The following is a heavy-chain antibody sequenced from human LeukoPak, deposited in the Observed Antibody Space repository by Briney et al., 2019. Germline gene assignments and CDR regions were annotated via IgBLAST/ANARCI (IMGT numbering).Heavy chain of an antibody. CDR3: ARGPITGTTSFLFDY. D-gene: IGHD1-7*01. Sequence: ASVKVSCKASGGTFSSYTISWVRQAPGQGLEWMGGIIPVFGTANYAQKLQGRVTMTTDTSTSTAYMELRSLRSDDTAVYYCARGPITGTTSFLFDYWGQGTLVTVSS. CDR1: GGTFSSYT. CDR2: IIPVFGTA. V-gene: IGHV1-69*05. J-gene: IGHJ4*02.